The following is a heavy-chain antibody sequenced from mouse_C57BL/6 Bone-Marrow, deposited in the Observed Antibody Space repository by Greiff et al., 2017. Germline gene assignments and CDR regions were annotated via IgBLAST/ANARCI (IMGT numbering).Heavy chain of an antibody. CDR1: GYTFTSYD. J-gene: IGHJ2*01. CDR2: IYPRDGST. D-gene: IGHD2-3*01. Sequence: QVHVKQSGPELVKPGASVKLSCKASGYTFTSYDINWVKQRPGQGLEWIGWIYPRDGSTKYNEKFMGKATLTVDTSSSTAYMELHSLTSEDSAVYFCARWDGYFPFDYWGQGTTLTVSS. CDR3: ARWDGYFPFDY. V-gene: IGHV1-85*01.